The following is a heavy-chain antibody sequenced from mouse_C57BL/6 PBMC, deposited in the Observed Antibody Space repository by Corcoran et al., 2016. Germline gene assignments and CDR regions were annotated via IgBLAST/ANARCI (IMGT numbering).Heavy chain of an antibody. J-gene: IGHJ4*01. D-gene: IGHD1-1*01. CDR2: IYPGDGDT. Sequence: QVQLQQSGAELVKPGASVKISCKASGYAFSSYWMNWVKQRPGKGLEWIGQIYPGDGDTNYNGKFKGKATLTADKSSSTAYMQLSSLTSEDSAVYFCARERLNYGSSYAYAMDYWGQGTSVTVSS. CDR3: ARERLNYGSSYAYAMDY. V-gene: IGHV1-80*01. CDR1: GYAFSSYW.